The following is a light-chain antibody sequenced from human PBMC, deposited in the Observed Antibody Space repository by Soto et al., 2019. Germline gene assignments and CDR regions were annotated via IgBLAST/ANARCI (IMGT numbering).Light chain of an antibody. J-gene: IGKJ5*01. V-gene: IGKV3-11*01. CDR3: QQRHMWPIT. Sequence: EVVLTQSPGTLSLSRGERATLSCRASQSFRGLLAWYQQKPGQAPRLLIYDAYNRATGIPPRFSGSGSGTDFTLTISSLEPEDSAVYYCQQRHMWPITFGQGTLLEI. CDR1: QSFRGL. CDR2: DAY.